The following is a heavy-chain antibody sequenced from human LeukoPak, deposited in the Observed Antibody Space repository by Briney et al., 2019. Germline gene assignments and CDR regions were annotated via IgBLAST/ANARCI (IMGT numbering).Heavy chain of an antibody. Sequence: KPSETLSLTCTVSGGSISSYYWSWIRQPPGKGREWRGYIYYSGSTNYNPSLKSRVTISVDTSKNQFSLKLSSVTAADTAVYYCARDLGYGHGYFDYWGQGTLVTVSS. D-gene: IGHD3-22*01. J-gene: IGHJ4*02. V-gene: IGHV4-59*01. CDR1: GGSISSYY. CDR2: IYYSGST. CDR3: ARDLGYGHGYFDY.